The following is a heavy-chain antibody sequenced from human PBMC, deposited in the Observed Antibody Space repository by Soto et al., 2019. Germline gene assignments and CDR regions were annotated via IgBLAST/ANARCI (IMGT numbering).Heavy chain of an antibody. J-gene: IGHJ4*02. CDR3: ATVWFGELLYDY. V-gene: IGHV4-39*01. D-gene: IGHD3-10*01. CDR2: IKYSGTT. CDR1: GGSISSSRCH. Sequence: SETLSLTCTVSGGSISSSRCHWGWIRQPPGKGLEWIASIKYSGTTFYNPSLKSRVTLSVDTSKNQFSLKLSSVTAADTAVYYCATVWFGELLYDYWGQGTLVTVSS.